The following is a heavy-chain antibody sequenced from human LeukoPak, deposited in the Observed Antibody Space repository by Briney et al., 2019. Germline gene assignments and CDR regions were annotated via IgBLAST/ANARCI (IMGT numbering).Heavy chain of an antibody. D-gene: IGHD5-24*01. CDR3: ASTQGLGERWLHNEVVYYFDY. CDR1: GSSINNKKW. Sequence: SETLSLTCAVSGSSINNKKWWSWVRQPPGKGLEWIGEIYQSGSTNYNPSLKSRVTISVDKSKNQFSLKLTSVTAADTAVYYCASTQGLGERWLHNEVVYYFDYWGQGTLVTVSS. J-gene: IGHJ4*02. V-gene: IGHV4-4*02. CDR2: IYQSGST.